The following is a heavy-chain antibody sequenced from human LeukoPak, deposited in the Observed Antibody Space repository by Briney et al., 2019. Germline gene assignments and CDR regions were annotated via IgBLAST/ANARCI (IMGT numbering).Heavy chain of an antibody. V-gene: IGHV1-69*04. J-gene: IGHJ4*02. CDR3: ARDSGSPLRPFDY. CDR2: IIPILGIA. Sequence: ASVKVSCKASGGTFSSYAISWVRQAPGQGLEWMGRIIPILGIANYAQKFQGRVTITADKSTSTAYMELSSLRSEDTAVYYCARDSGSPLRPFDYWGQGTLVTVSS. D-gene: IGHD3-10*01. CDR1: GGTFSSYA.